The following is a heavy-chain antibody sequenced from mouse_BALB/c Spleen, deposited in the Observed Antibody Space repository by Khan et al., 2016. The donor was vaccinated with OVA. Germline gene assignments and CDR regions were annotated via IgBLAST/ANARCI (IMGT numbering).Heavy chain of an antibody. J-gene: IGHJ2*01. V-gene: IGHV5-6-3*01. CDR1: RFTIRSYC. Sequence: VELLESGGGIVQPGGSLKRSCAAPRFTIRSYCMSSVRQTPDKKLELVATLDSNGGSTDYPASVKRPFTNPGNHAKNALYLQMRSLKSEDTAMDYCARIAIWGQGTTLTVSS. CDR2: LDSNGGST. D-gene: IGHD2-12*01. CDR3: ARIAI.